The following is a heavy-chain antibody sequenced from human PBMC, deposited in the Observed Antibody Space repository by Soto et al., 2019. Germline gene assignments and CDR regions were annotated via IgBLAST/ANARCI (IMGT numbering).Heavy chain of an antibody. CDR1: GGSFSGYS. CDR2: INHPGST. J-gene: IGHJ4*02. CDR3: ARDKITGLFDY. Sequence: QVQLQQWGAGLLKPSETLSLTCAVYGGSFSGYSWTWIRQPPGTGLEWIGEINHPGSTNYNPSLKSRVTISVDTSKNQFSLKLTSVTAADTAVYYCARDKITGLFDYWGQGTLVTVSS. V-gene: IGHV4-34*01. D-gene: IGHD2-8*02.